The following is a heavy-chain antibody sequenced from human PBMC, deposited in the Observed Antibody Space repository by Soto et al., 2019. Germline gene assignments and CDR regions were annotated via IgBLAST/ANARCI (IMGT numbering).Heavy chain of an antibody. V-gene: IGHV3-30*19. Sequence: QVQLVESGGGVVQPGTSLGLSCAASGLRFKSFVMHWVRQAPGKGLEWVAFTSYDGNNKDYGDSVKGRFTVSRDNSQNTLHLQMDFLRPEDTALYYCARWGTTGGFDLWGQGTLVSVSS. CDR2: TSYDGNNK. D-gene: IGHD3-16*01. CDR3: ARWGTTGGFDL. J-gene: IGHJ4*02. CDR1: GLRFKSFV.